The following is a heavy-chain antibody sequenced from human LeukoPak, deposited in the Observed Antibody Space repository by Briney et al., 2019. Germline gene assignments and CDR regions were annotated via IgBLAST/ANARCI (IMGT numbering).Heavy chain of an antibody. CDR1: GGSVSGYY. V-gene: IGHV4-34*01. CDR2: ISHSGST. CDR3: ARSAYAFDI. J-gene: IGHJ3*02. Sequence: SETLALTCAVSGGSVSGYYWSWIRQPPGKGPEWIGKISHSGSTNYNPSLKSRVTISVDTSTNQFSLNLSSVTAADTAVYYCARSAYAFDIWGKGTMVTVSS.